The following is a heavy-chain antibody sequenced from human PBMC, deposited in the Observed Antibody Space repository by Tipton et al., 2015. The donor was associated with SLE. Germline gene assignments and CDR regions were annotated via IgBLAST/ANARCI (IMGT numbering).Heavy chain of an antibody. D-gene: IGHD3-3*01. CDR1: GDSIIGYY. Sequence: TLSLTCTVSGDSIIGYYWSWIRQPPGKGLEWIGYIYDIGSTNYNPSLKSRVTMSVDTSENQLSLKLTFVTAADTAVYYCARARHGGAEYFEHWGQGTLVTVSS. J-gene: IGHJ1*01. V-gene: IGHV4-59*01. CDR3: ARARHGGAEYFEH. CDR2: IYDIGST.